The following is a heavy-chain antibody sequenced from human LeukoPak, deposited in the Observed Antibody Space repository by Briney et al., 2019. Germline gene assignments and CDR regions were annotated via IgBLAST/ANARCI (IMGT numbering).Heavy chain of an antibody. CDR2: INGSGGST. CDR3: AKDLGPQLLYLFDY. D-gene: IGHD2-2*02. J-gene: IGHJ4*02. CDR1: GFTFSSYA. V-gene: IGHV3-23*01. Sequence: GGSLRLSCAASGFTFSSYAMSWVRQAPGKGLEWVSDINGSGGSTYYADSVKGRFTISRDNSKNTLYLQMNSLRAEDTAVYYCAKDLGPQLLYLFDYWGQGTLVTVSS.